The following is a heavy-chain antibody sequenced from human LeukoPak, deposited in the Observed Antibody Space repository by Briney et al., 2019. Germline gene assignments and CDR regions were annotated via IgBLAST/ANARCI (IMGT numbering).Heavy chain of an antibody. CDR1: GFTFSSYA. D-gene: IGHD5-18*01. Sequence: GGSLRLPCAASGFTFSSYAMSWVRQAPGKGLEWVSAISGSGGSTYYADSVKGRFTISRDNSKNTLYLQMNSLRAEDTAVYYCAKAEVGYSYGLFDYWGQGTLVTVSS. CDR3: AKAEVGYSYGLFDY. J-gene: IGHJ4*02. V-gene: IGHV3-23*01. CDR2: ISGSGGST.